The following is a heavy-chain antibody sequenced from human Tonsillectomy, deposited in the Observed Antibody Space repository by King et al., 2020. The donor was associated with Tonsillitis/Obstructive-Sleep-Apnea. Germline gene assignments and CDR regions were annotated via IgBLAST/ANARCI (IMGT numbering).Heavy chain of an antibody. D-gene: IGHD2-15*01. J-gene: IGHJ4*02. CDR3: ARDAYCSGGSCYSGDFDY. Sequence: VQLVESGGGVVQPGRSLRLSCAASGFTFSSYAMHWVRQAPGKGLEWVAVISYDGSNKYYADSVKGRFTISRDNSKNTLYLQMNSLSAEDQAGDYCARDAYCSGGSCYSGDFDYWGQGTLVTVSS. CDR2: ISYDGSNK. CDR1: GFTFSSYA. V-gene: IGHV3-30*01.